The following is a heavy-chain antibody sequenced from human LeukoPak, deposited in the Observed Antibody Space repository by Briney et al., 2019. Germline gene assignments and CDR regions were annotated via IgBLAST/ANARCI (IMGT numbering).Heavy chain of an antibody. J-gene: IGHJ4*02. D-gene: IGHD1-7*01. CDR2: ISSSSSYI. V-gene: IGHV3-21*01. CDR3: ARVRKLELRY. CDR1: GFTCSSYS. Sequence: GGSLRLSCAASGFTCSSYSMNWVRQAPGKGLEWVSSISSSSSYIDYADSGKGRFTISRDNAKNSLYLPMNTLRAEDTAVYYCARVRKLELRYWGQGTLVTVSS.